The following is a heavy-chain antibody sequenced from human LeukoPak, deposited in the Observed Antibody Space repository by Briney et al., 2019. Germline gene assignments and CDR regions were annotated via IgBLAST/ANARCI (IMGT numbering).Heavy chain of an antibody. J-gene: IGHJ6*02. CDR1: GFTFSSYA. V-gene: IGHV3-23*01. Sequence: PGGSLRLSCAASGFTFSSYAMSWVRQAPGKGLEWVSAISGSGGSTYYADSVKGRFTISRDNSKNTLYLQMNSLRAEDTAVYYCARFSSGWSQYYMDVWGQGTTVTVSS. CDR3: ARFSSGWSQYYMDV. CDR2: ISGSGGST. D-gene: IGHD6-19*01.